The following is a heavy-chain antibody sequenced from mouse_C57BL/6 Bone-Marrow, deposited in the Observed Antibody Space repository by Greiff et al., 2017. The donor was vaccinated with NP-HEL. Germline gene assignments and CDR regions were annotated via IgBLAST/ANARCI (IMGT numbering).Heavy chain of an antibody. CDR1: GYTFTDHT. CDR2: IYPRDGST. Sequence: VQRVESDAELVKPGASVKISCKVSGYTFTDHTIHWMKQRPEQGLEWIGYIYPRDGSTKYNEKFKGKATLTADKSSSTAYMQLNSLTSEDSAVYFCARWYYGSSYPYYAMDYWGQGTSVTVSS. V-gene: IGHV1-78*01. D-gene: IGHD1-1*01. J-gene: IGHJ4*01. CDR3: ARWYYGSSYPYYAMDY.